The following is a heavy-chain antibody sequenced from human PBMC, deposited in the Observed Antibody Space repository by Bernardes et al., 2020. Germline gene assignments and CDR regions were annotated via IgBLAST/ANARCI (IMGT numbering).Heavy chain of an antibody. CDR2: INHSGNT. J-gene: IGHJ6*03. V-gene: IGHV4-34*01. CDR3: SRGTPYYDFWSGYSNYYYYMDV. Sequence: SETLSLTCAVYGGSFSDYYWTWIRQPPGKGLEWIGEINHSGNTNYNPSLKSRVTISVDTSKNQFSLKLTSVTAADTAVYYCSRGTPYYDFWSGYSNYYYYMDVWGKGTTVTVSS. D-gene: IGHD3-3*01. CDR1: GGSFSDYY.